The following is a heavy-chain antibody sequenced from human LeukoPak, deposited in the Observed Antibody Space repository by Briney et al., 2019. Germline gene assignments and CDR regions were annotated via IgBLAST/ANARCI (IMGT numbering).Heavy chain of an antibody. D-gene: IGHD6-19*01. V-gene: IGHV4-39*01. Sequence: SETLSLTCTVSGGSISSSSYYWGWIRQPPGKGLEWIGSIYYSGSTYYHPSLKSRVTISVDTSKNQFSLKLSSVTAADTAVYYGARLQLEKRYSSGWPFDYWGQGTLVTVSS. CDR1: GGSISSSSYY. J-gene: IGHJ4*02. CDR3: ARLQLEKRYSSGWPFDY. CDR2: IYYSGST.